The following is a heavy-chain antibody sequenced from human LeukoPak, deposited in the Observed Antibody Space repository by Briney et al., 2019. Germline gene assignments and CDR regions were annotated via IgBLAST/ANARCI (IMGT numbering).Heavy chain of an antibody. D-gene: IGHD6-13*01. Sequence: GGSLRLSCAASGFTFSSYAMSWVRQAPGEGLEWVANIRQDGGAKNYVDSVKGRFTISRDDAKKSLYLQMNSLRAEDTAVYYCAPPPIAATGNWGQGTLVTVSS. CDR3: APPPIAATGN. CDR1: GFTFSSYA. J-gene: IGHJ4*02. V-gene: IGHV3-7*01. CDR2: IRQDGGAK.